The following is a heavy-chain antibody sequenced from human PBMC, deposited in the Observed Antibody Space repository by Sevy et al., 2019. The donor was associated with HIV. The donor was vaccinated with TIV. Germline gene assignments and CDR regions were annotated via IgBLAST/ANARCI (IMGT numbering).Heavy chain of an antibody. CDR2: IYYSGST. J-gene: IGHJ4*02. V-gene: IGHV4-59*01. D-gene: IGHD3-22*01. CDR1: GGSISSYY. CDR3: ASGGRHYYDSSGYYEFGTFDY. Sequence: SETLSLTCTVSGGSISSYYWSWIRQPPGKGLEWIGYIYYSGSTNYNPSLKSRVTISVDTSKNQFSLKLSSGTAADTALYYCASGGRHYYDSSGYYEFGTFDYWGQGTLVTVSS.